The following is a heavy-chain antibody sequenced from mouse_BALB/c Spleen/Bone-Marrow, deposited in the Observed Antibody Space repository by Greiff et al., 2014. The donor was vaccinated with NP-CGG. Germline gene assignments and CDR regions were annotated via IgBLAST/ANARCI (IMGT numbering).Heavy chain of an antibody. CDR2: IWGDGRT. J-gene: IGHJ4*01. CDR1: GFSLTGYG. Sequence: VQGVESGPGLVAPSQSLSITCTVSGFSLTGYGVNWVRQPPGKGLEWLGLIWGDGRTDYNSALKSRLSVSKDNSKSQVFLKMNSLQTDDTARYYCASNIYAIDYWGQGTSVTVSS. CDR3: ASNIYAIDY. V-gene: IGHV2-6-7*01.